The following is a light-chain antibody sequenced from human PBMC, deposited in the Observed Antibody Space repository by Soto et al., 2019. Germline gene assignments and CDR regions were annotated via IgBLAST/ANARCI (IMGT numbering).Light chain of an antibody. CDR1: SSDVGGYNY. V-gene: IGLV2-14*01. CDR2: DVS. CDR3: SSYASSNAVI. Sequence: QSVLTQPASVSGSPGQSIPISCTGTSSDVGGYNYVSWYQQHPGKAPTVMIYDVSNRPSGVSNRFSGSKSGNTASLTISGLQTEDEADYYCSSYASSNAVIFGGGTKLTVL. J-gene: IGLJ2*01.